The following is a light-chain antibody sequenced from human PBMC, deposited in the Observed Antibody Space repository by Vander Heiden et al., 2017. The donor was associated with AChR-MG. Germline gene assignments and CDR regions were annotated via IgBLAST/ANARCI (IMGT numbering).Light chain of an antibody. CDR3: SSYASRYTRIL. Sequence: QSALTQPASVSGSPGQSLTISCTGTNSDVGASNYVSWYQQHPDKAPKLIIYDVDNRPSGVSHRFSGSKSGNTAFLTISGLQAEDEADYYCSSYASRYTRILFGGGTKLTVL. V-gene: IGLV2-14*03. CDR1: NSDVGASNY. J-gene: IGLJ2*01. CDR2: DVD.